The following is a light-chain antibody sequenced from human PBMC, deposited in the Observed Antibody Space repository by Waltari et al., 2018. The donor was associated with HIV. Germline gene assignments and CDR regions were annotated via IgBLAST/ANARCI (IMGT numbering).Light chain of an antibody. Sequence: QSVLPQPPSVSAAPGQRVTISCSGTSSNIATNGISWYQQVPGTAPKLLIYDSKSVFPGSSDRFSGYQSGTSATLGISGLHTGDEADYYCGTWDDKLSAGVFGGGTKLTVL. J-gene: IGLJ2*01. CDR2: DSK. CDR3: GTWDDKLSAGV. CDR1: SSNIATNG. V-gene: IGLV1-51*01.